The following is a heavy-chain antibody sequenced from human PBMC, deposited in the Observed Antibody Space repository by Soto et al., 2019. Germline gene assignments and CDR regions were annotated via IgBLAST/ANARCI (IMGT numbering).Heavy chain of an antibody. Sequence: GESLKISCKGSGYSFTSYWIGWVRQMPGKGLEWMGIIFPGDSGTRYSPSFQGQVTISADKSISTAYLQWGSLKASDTAMYYCARQGDYSNYGWFDPWGQGTLVTVSS. V-gene: IGHV5-51*01. CDR2: IFPGDSGT. J-gene: IGHJ5*02. CDR3: ARQGDYSNYGWFDP. D-gene: IGHD4-4*01. CDR1: GYSFTSYW.